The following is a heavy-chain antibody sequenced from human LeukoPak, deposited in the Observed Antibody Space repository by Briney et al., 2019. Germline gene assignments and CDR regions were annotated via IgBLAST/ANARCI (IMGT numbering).Heavy chain of an antibody. D-gene: IGHD3-10*01. Sequence: SVKVSCKASGGTFISYAISWVRQAPGQGLEWMGGIIPIFGTANYAQKFQGRVTINADESTSTAYMELSSLRSEDTAVYYCATPTSGSYRPPLEAYYYYYGMDVWGKGTTVTVSS. CDR2: IIPIFGTA. CDR1: GGTFISYA. CDR3: ATPTSGSYRPPLEAYYYYYGMDV. V-gene: IGHV1-69*13. J-gene: IGHJ6*04.